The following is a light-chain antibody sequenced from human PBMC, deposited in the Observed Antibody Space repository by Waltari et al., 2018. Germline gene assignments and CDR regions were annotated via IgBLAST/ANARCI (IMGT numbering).Light chain of an antibody. CDR2: EGT. J-gene: IGLJ1*01. CDR3: CSYAGSTTFLYV. Sequence: QSALTQPASVSGSPGQSINISCTGSSNDLGTYNLCSWYQQHPGQAPKLMIYEGTERPSGVSNRFSGSKSGNAASLTISGLQAEDEADYYCCSYAGSTTFLYVFGTGTKVTVL. CDR1: SNDLGTYNL. V-gene: IGLV2-23*01.